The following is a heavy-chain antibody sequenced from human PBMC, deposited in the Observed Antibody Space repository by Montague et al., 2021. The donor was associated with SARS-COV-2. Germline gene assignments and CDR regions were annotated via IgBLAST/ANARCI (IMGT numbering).Heavy chain of an antibody. CDR1: GGSISSSSYY. CDR2: IYYSGST. V-gene: IGHV4-39*01. D-gene: IGHD3-10*01. Sequence: SETLFLTCTVSGGSISSSSYYWGWIRQPPGKGLEWIGSIYYSGSTYYNPSLKSRVTISVDTSKNQFSLKLSSVTAADTAVYYCARREAYYGSGSYPNWGQGTLVTVSS. J-gene: IGHJ4*02. CDR3: ARREAYYGSGSYPN.